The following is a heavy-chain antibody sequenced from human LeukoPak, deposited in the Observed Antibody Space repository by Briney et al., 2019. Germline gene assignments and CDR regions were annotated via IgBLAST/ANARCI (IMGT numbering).Heavy chain of an antibody. V-gene: IGHV3-53*01. CDR1: GFTVGSNY. Sequence: PGGSLRLSCAASGFTVGSNYMSWVRQAPGKGLEWVSVIYSGGSTYYADSVKGRFTISRDNSKNTLYLQMNSLRAEDTAVYYCARGTNDILTGYYSRFDYWGQGTLVTVSS. J-gene: IGHJ4*02. D-gene: IGHD3-9*01. CDR3: ARGTNDILTGYYSRFDY. CDR2: IYSGGST.